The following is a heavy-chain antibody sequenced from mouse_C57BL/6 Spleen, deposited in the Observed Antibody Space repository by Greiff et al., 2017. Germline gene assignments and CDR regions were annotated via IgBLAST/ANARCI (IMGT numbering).Heavy chain of an antibody. Sequence: DVMLVESGGGLVKPGGSLKLSCAASGFTFSDYGMHWVRQAPEKGLEWVAYISSGRSTIYYADTVKGRFTISRDNAKNTLFLQMTSLRSEDTAMYYCARSYYGSTFAYWGQGTLVTVSA. D-gene: IGHD1-1*01. CDR3: ARSYYGSTFAY. CDR2: ISSGRSTI. CDR1: GFTFSDYG. J-gene: IGHJ3*01. V-gene: IGHV5-17*01.